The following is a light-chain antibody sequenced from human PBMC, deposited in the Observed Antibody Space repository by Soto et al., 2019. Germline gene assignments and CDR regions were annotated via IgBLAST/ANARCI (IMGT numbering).Light chain of an antibody. V-gene: IGKV3-11*01. CDR1: QSVSSY. J-gene: IGKJ5*01. CDR2: DVS. CDR3: QRRSNWIT. Sequence: EIVLTQSPATLSLSPGESATLTCRASQSVSSYLAWYQQKPGQALRLLIYDVSNRDTGVPDRFSGSGSGTGFTLTIISLEPEDLAVYYCQRRSNWITFGQGTRLEIE.